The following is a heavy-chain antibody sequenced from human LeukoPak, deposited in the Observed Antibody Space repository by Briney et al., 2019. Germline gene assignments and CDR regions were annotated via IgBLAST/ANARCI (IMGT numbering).Heavy chain of an antibody. CDR2: ISSNGDNT. CDR1: GFTFSTYV. Sequence: GGSLRLSCSVSGFTFSTYVMHWVRQAPGKGLEYVSAISSNGDNTYYADSVKGRFTISRDNAKNSLYLQMNSLRAEDTAVYYCARDDDILTGYPFDYWGQGTLVTVSS. D-gene: IGHD3-9*01. V-gene: IGHV3-64*04. J-gene: IGHJ4*02. CDR3: ARDDDILTGYPFDY.